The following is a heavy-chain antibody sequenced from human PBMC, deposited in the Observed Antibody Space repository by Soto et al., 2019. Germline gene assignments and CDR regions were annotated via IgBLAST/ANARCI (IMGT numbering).Heavy chain of an antibody. J-gene: IGHJ4*02. Sequence: GGSLRLSCAASGFTFSNCEMNWVRQAPGKGLEWVSYINSRGSTIYYADSVKGRFTISRDNAKDSLFLQMNSLRAEDTAVYYCAPDLSAYYSDSTLPMDSWGQGT. V-gene: IGHV3-48*03. CDR3: APDLSAYYSDSTLPMDS. CDR2: INSRGSTI. CDR1: GFTFSNCE. D-gene: IGHD3-22*01.